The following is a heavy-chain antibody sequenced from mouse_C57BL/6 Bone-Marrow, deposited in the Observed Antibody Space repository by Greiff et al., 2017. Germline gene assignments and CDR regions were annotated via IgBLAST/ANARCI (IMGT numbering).Heavy chain of an antibody. D-gene: IGHD1-1*01. CDR3: GRKNSIRTFDY. J-gene: IGHJ2*01. CDR1: GFNIKDYY. CDR2: IAPEDGET. Sequence: LVESGAELVKPGASVKLSCTASGFNIKDYYMHWVKQRTEQGLEWIGRIAPEDGETKYAPKFQGRATITADTTSNTAYLQHSSLTSEDTTVNYCGRKNSIRTFDYWGQGTTRTVSS. V-gene: IGHV14-2*01.